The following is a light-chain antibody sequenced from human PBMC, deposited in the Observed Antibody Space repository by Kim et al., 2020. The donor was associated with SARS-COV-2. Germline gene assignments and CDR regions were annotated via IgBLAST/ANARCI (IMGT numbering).Light chain of an antibody. Sequence: ASVGDRVTITCRASQDIRNDLGWYQQNQGRAPKRLIYGASSLQSGVPSMFSGSGAGTEFTLTISSLQPEDFATYFCLQHNTYPVTFGQGTRLEIK. V-gene: IGKV1-17*01. CDR3: LQHNTYPVT. J-gene: IGKJ5*01. CDR2: GAS. CDR1: QDIRND.